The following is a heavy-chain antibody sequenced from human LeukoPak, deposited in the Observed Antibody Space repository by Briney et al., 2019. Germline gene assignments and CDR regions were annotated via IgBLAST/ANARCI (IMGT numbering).Heavy chain of an antibody. Sequence: GGSLRLSCAASGFTFSSYEMNWVGQAPGKGLEWVSYISSTGNPRHYAESVEGRFTISRDNAQNSLYLQMNSLRAEDTAVYYCAKMYGGTYIGNWGQGTLVTVSA. J-gene: IGHJ4*02. D-gene: IGHD1-26*01. CDR1: GFTFSSYE. CDR2: ISSTGNPR. V-gene: IGHV3-48*03. CDR3: AKMYGGTYIGN.